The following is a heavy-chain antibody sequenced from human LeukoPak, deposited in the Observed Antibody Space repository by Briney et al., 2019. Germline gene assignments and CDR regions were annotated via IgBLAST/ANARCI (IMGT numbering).Heavy chain of an antibody. CDR2: VYYSGSA. V-gene: IGHV4-39*01. CDR1: GGSVSSSFYS. CDR3: ASATTYSIDD. J-gene: IGHJ4*01. Sequence: SETLSLTCNVSGGSVSSSFYSWGWIRQPPGKGLEWIGSVYYSGSAHYNLSLKSRVTMSVDTSKNQFSLKLSSVTAADTAIYFCASATTYSIDDWGQGTLVTVSS. D-gene: IGHD5-12*01.